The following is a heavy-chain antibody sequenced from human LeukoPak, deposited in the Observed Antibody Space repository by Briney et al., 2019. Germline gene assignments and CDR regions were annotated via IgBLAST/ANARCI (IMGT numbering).Heavy chain of an antibody. CDR3: ARDSEGIQLHLDY. D-gene: IGHD5-18*01. CDR1: GFTFSSYG. V-gene: IGHV3-33*01. CDR2: IWYDGSNK. Sequence: PGGSLRLSCAASGFTFSSYGMHWVRQAPGKGLEWVAVIWYDGSNKYYADSEKGRFTISRDNSKNTLYLQMNSLRAEDTAVYYCARDSEGIQLHLDYWGQGTLVTVSS. J-gene: IGHJ4*02.